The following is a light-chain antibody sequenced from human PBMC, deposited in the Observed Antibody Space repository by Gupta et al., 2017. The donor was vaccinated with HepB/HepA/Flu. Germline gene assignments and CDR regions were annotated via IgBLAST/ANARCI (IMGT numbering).Light chain of an antibody. CDR1: QSVSSSY. Sequence: EIVLTQSPGTLSLSPGERATLSCRASQSVSSSYLAWYQQKPGQAPRLLIYGAPSRATGIPDTFSGSGSGTDFTLTEDFAVYYCQQYGDSPWTFGPGTKVEIK. V-gene: IGKV3-20*01. CDR3: QQYGDSPWT. J-gene: IGKJ1*01. CDR2: GAP.